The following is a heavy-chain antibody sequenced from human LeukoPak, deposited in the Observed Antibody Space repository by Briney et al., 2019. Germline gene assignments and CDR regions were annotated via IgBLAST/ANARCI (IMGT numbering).Heavy chain of an antibody. CDR2: ISGSGANT. Sequence: GGSLRLSCAASGFTFSTSAMSWVRQAPGKGLEWVSAISGSGANTYYVDSVKGRFTISRDNSKNTLYLEMSSLRSDDTAVYYCAKESQTYYDIMTGYPNYYFDYWGQGTLVTVSS. J-gene: IGHJ4*02. CDR3: AKESQTYYDIMTGYPNYYFDY. V-gene: IGHV3-23*01. CDR1: GFTFSTSA. D-gene: IGHD3-9*01.